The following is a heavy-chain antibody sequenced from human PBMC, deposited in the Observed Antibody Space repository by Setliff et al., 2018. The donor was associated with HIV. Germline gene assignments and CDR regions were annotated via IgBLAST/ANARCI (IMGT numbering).Heavy chain of an antibody. CDR3: ARAGGGATDQAFDI. V-gene: IGHV1-46*01. J-gene: IGHJ3*02. Sequence: GASVQVSCKAFGYTFTSYFLHWVRQAPGQGLEWLGIIDPNGGATNNAQKLQGRLTVTTDTSTGTIYMELSNLRSDDSAVYYCARAGGGATDQAFDIWGQGTMVTGSS. CDR1: GYTFTSYF. CDR2: IDPNGGAT. D-gene: IGHD2-2*01.